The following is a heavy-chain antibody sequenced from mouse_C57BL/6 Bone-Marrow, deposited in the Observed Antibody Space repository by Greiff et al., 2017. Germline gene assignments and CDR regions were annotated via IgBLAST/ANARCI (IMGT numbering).Heavy chain of an antibody. CDR3: ARRVCAY. V-gene: IGHV1-59*01. CDR2: IDPSDSYT. J-gene: IGHJ3*01. CDR1: GYTFTSYW. Sequence: VQLQLPGAELVRPGTSVKLSCKASGYTFTSYWMHWVKQRPGQGLEWIGVIDPSDSYTNYNQKFKGKATLTVDTSSSTAYMQLSSLTSEDFAVYYCARRVCAYWGQGTLVTVSA.